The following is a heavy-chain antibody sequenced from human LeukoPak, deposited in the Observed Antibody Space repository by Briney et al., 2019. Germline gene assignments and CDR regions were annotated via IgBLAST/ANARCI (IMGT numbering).Heavy chain of an antibody. CDR2: ISSSGGST. J-gene: IGHJ4*02. CDR3: ARGDYGDLYYFDY. V-gene: IGHV3-23*01. D-gene: IGHD4-17*01. Sequence: PGGSLRLSCAASGFTFSSSAMSWVRQVPGKGLEWVSGISSSGGSTNYADSVRGRFTISRDNSKNTLYVQMNSLRAEDTAVYFCARGDYGDLYYFDYWGQVTLVTVSS. CDR1: GFTFSSSA.